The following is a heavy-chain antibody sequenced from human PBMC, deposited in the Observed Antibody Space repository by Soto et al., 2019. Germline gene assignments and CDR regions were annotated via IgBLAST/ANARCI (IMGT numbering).Heavy chain of an antibody. Sequence: EVQLLESGGGLVQPAGSLRLSCAASGFTFSIYTMSWFRQAPGKGLEWVSSIYGNGRSTFYSASVKGRFTISRDNSWNTVYLQISSLRAEDTAIYYCSKDFTPDSRWDIDYWGQGRLVTVSS. CDR2: IYGNGRST. CDR3: SKDFTPDSRWDIDY. J-gene: IGHJ4*02. CDR1: GFTFSIYT. V-gene: IGHV3-23*01. D-gene: IGHD1-26*01.